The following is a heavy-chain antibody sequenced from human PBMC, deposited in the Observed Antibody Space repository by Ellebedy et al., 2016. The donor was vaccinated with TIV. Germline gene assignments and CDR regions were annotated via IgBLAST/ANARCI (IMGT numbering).Heavy chain of an antibody. CDR1: GFPFSSYN. CDR3: ARDYYDTSGYFGNQH. D-gene: IGHD3-22*01. Sequence: GESLKISCVASGFPFSSYNMNWVRQAPGKGLEWISYISSTSDTIFYADSVRGRFAISRDNAKNSLYLQMNSLRAEDTAVYYCARDYYDTSGYFGNQHWGQGTLVTVSS. CDR2: ISSTSDTI. V-gene: IGHV3-48*01. J-gene: IGHJ1*01.